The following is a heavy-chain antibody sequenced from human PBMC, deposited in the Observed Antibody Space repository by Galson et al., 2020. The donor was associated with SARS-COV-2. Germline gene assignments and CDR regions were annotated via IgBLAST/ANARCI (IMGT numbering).Heavy chain of an antibody. V-gene: IGHV3-30*04. CDR1: GFTFSSYA. Sequence: GESLKISCAASGFTFSSYAMHWVRQAPGKGLEWVAVISYDGSNKYYADSVKGRFTISRDNSKNTLYLQMNSLRAEDTAVYYCARDVRALFDYWGQGTLVTVSS. CDR2: ISYDGSNK. J-gene: IGHJ4*02. CDR3: ARDVRALFDY.